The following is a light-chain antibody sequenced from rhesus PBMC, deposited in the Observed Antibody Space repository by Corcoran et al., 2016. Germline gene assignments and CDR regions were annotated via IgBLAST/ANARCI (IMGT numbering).Light chain of an antibody. CDR1: SSNIGCYY. V-gene: IGLV1-85*01. J-gene: IGLJ1*01. CDR3: QSYDSSLSAYI. Sequence: QSVLTQPPSVSGAPGQRVTSSCTGSSSNIGCYYVQWYQQLPGTAPKLLIYENNKRPSGVSDRFSGSQSGTSASLTITGLQSEDEADYYCQSYDSSLSAYIFGAGTRLTVL. CDR2: ENN.